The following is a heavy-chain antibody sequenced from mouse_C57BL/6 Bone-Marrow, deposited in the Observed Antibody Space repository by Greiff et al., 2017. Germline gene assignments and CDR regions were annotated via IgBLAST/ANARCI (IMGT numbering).Heavy chain of an antibody. Sequence: EVQLQQSGAELVRPGASVKLSCTASGFNIKDDYMHWVKQRPEQGLEWIGWIDPENGDTEYASKFQGKATITADTSSNTAYLQLSSMTSEDTAVYYCTFMTTVPGDYWGQGTTLTVSS. CDR1: GFNIKDDY. V-gene: IGHV14-4*01. D-gene: IGHD1-1*01. CDR3: TFMTTVPGDY. CDR2: IDPENGDT. J-gene: IGHJ2*01.